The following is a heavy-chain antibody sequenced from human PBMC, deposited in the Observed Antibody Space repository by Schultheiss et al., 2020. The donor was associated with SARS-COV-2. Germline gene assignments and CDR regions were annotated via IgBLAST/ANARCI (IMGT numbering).Heavy chain of an antibody. Sequence: GGSLRLSCAASGFTVSSNYMSWVRQAPGKGLEWVSVIYSGGSTYYADSVKGRFTISRDNSKNTLYLQMNSLRAEDTAVYYCAKDPPVTTLDYWGQGTLVTVSS. D-gene: IGHD1-1*01. CDR3: AKDPPVTTLDY. J-gene: IGHJ4*02. CDR1: GFTVSSNY. V-gene: IGHV3-53*01. CDR2: IYSGGST.